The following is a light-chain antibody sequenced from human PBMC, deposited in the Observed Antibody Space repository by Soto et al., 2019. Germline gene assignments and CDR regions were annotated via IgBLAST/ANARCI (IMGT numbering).Light chain of an antibody. Sequence: ESVLTQSPGTLSLSPGERANLSCRASQSVTNRYFACYQQRPGQATRLLIDGRSNRATGIPDRLSGSGSGTDLTLTSSRLEPEDFVKYYCQQNRSIPHTFGQGNKLEVQ. V-gene: IGKV3-20*01. CDR2: GRS. CDR3: QQNRSIPHT. J-gene: IGKJ2*01. CDR1: QSVTNRY.